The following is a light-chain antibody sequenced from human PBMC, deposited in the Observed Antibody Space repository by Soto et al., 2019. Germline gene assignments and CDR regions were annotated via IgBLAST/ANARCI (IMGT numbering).Light chain of an antibody. Sequence: EIVLTQSPGTLSLSPGERATLSCRASQSVSNSYLAWYQQKPDQAPRLLIHGASSRATGIPDRFSGSGSGTDFTLTISRLEPEDFAVYYCQQYGSSPRTFGQGTKVEIK. CDR3: QQYGSSPRT. CDR2: GAS. V-gene: IGKV3-20*01. CDR1: QSVSNSY. J-gene: IGKJ1*01.